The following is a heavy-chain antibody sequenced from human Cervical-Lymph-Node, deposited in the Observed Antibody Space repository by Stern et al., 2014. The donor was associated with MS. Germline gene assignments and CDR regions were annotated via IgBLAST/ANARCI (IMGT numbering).Heavy chain of an antibody. CDR2: ITHSGST. CDR1: GGSFSGYY. CDR3: ACRRRGPIGY. V-gene: IGHV4-34*01. D-gene: IGHD3-10*01. Sequence: QVQLQQWGAGLLKPSETLSLTCAVYGGSFSGYYWSWIRQPPGKGLEWIGEITHSGSTNYNPSLKSRGPISVDTSKNQFSLKLSSVTAADTAVYYCACRRRGPIGYWGQGTLVTVSS. J-gene: IGHJ4*02.